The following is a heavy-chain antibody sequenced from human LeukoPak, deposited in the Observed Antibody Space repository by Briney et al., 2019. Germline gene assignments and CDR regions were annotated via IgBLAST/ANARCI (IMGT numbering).Heavy chain of an antibody. CDR2: ISSSSSYI. CDR3: ARREDGWNAFDI. Sequence: GGSLRLSCAASGFTFSSYSMNWVRQAPGKGLEWVSSISSSSSYIYYADSVKGRFTISRDNAKNSLYLQMNILRAEDTAVYYCARREDGWNAFDIWGQGTMVTVSS. D-gene: IGHD5-24*01. V-gene: IGHV3-21*01. CDR1: GFTFSSYS. J-gene: IGHJ3*02.